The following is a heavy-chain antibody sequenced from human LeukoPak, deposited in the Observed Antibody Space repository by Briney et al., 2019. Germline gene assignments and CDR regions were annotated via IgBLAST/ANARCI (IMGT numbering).Heavy chain of an antibody. V-gene: IGHV5-51*01. CDR3: ARIGGRGSGWAIDY. CDR1: GYSFSIYW. Sequence: PGQPLKISCRGSGYSFSIYWIGWVRQMPGKGLEWMGIIYPGDSDTRYIPSFQGQVTISADKSTSHAYLQWSSLKASDTAMYYCARIGGRGSGWAIDYWGQGTLVTVSS. J-gene: IGHJ4*02. CDR2: IYPGDSDT. D-gene: IGHD6-19*01.